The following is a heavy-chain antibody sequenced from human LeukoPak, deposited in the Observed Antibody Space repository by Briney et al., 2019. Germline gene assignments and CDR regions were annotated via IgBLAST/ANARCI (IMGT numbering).Heavy chain of an antibody. J-gene: IGHJ4*02. D-gene: IGHD1-14*01. Sequence: GGSLRLSCAASGFTFSSYAMSWLRQAPGKGLEWVSTIGNSGGSTYYADSVKGRFTIARDDSENTLFLQMNSLRAEGTAVYYCAKATGYLLWGQGTLVTVSS. V-gene: IGHV3-23*01. CDR2: IGNSGGST. CDR1: GFTFSSYA. CDR3: AKATGYLL.